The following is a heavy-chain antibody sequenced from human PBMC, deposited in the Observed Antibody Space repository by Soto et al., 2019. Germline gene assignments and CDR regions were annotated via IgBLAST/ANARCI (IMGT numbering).Heavy chain of an antibody. J-gene: IGHJ6*02. Sequence: QAQLVESGGGMVQPGRSLRLSCAASGFTFSSYGMHWVRQAPGKGLEWVAVISYDGSNKYYADSVKGRFTISRDNSKNTLYLQMNSLRAEDTAVYYCAKEVWSGPMDVWGQGTTVTVSS. V-gene: IGHV3-30*18. CDR1: GFTFSSYG. D-gene: IGHD3-3*01. CDR2: ISYDGSNK. CDR3: AKEVWSGPMDV.